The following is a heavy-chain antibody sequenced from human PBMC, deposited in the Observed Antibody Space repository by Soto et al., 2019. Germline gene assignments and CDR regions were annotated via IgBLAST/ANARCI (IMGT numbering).Heavy chain of an antibody. D-gene: IGHD2-2*01. CDR1: GGSVSSNSAA. CDR3: ARVKVDLGYCSSTSCYPDLNAFDI. Sequence: SQTLSLTCAISGGSVSSNSAAWNWIRQSPSRGLEWLGRTYYRSKWYNDYAVSVKSRITINPDTSKNQFSLQLNSVTPEDTAVYYCARVKVDLGYCSSTSCYPDLNAFDIWGQGTMVTVSS. J-gene: IGHJ3*02. CDR2: TYYRSKWYN. V-gene: IGHV6-1*01.